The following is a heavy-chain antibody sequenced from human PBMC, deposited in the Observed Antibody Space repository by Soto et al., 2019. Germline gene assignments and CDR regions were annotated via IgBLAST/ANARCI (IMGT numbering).Heavy chain of an antibody. J-gene: IGHJ1*01. CDR1: GAYISDFS. CDR2: ITVNGNT. D-gene: IGHD1-7*01. Sequence: QVQQLESGPGLVKPWDTLSLTCTVSGAYISDFSWSWIGQPAGKGLEWIGRITVNGNTQYNPSFRSRVTMSMDTSRNQFSLNLQSATAADTALYYCARESGENWTYEAHWGQGTLVTVSS. V-gene: IGHV4-4*07. CDR3: ARESGENWTYEAH.